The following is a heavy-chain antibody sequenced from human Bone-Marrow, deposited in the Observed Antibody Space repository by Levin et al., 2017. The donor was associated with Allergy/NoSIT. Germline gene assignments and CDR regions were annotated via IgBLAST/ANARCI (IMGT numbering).Heavy chain of an antibody. Sequence: GGSLRLSCAASGFSFRSYWMTWVRQAPGKGLEWVANINQDGSEKYYVDSVKGRFTISRDNAKNSLYLQMHSLRAADTAVYYCAREGAFGDTFYYYYGMDVWGQGTTVTVAS. V-gene: IGHV3-7*01. J-gene: IGHJ6*02. CDR2: INQDGSEK. CDR3: AREGAFGDTFYYYYGMDV. CDR1: GFSFRSYW. D-gene: IGHD4-17*01.